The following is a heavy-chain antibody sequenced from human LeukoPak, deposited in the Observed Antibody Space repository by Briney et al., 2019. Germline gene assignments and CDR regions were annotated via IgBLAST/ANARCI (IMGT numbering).Heavy chain of an antibody. Sequence: PGGSLRLSCAASGFTFRSYAMTWVRQAPGKGLEWVSAVSGSGGSTYYADSVKGRSTISRDNSKNTLYLQMNSLRAEDTAVYYCAKFGLAGSGRFHDAFDIWGQGTMVIVSS. CDR1: GFTFRSYA. CDR3: AKFGLAGSGRFHDAFDI. D-gene: IGHD3-10*01. V-gene: IGHV3-23*01. CDR2: VSGSGGST. J-gene: IGHJ3*02.